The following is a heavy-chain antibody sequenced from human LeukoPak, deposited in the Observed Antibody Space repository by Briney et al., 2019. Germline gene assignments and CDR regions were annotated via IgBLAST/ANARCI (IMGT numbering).Heavy chain of an antibody. CDR3: VKDNFAAAGKDEDY. V-gene: IGHV3-23*01. CDR1: GFTFSSYA. J-gene: IGHJ4*02. Sequence: GGSLRLSCAASGFTFSSYAMSWVRQAPGKGLEWVSAISGSGGSTYYADSVKGRFTISRDNSKNTLYLQMNSLRAEDTAVYYCVKDNFAAAGKDEDYWGQGTLVTVSS. D-gene: IGHD6-13*01. CDR2: ISGSGGST.